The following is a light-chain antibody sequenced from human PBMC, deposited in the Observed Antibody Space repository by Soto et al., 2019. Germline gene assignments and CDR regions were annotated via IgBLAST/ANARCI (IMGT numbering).Light chain of an antibody. V-gene: IGKV1-17*01. CDR1: QGIRND. CDR3: QQYYSYSWT. CDR2: DVS. J-gene: IGKJ1*01. Sequence: DIQMTQSPSSLSAFVGDRVTITCRASQGIRNDLVWYQQKPGKAPKRLIYDVSTLESGVPSRFSGTGSGTEFSLTISSLQPGDYATFYCQQYYSYSWTFGQGTKVDIK.